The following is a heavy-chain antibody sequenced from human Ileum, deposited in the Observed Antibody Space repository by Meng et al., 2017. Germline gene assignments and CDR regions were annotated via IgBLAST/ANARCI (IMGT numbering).Heavy chain of an antibody. V-gene: IGHV4-61*01. CDR3: ARSSTSPASYFFDY. J-gene: IGHJ4*02. Sequence: HVELQESGRRLSRPSETLSFPCTCAVGSVRSGSYNCSWIRQPPGKGLEWIGHIYYSGSTNYNPSLKSRVTISVDMSKNQFSLKLNSVTAADTAIYFCARSSTSPASYFFDYWGQGTLVTVSS. CDR1: VGSVRSGSYN. D-gene: IGHD6-6*01. CDR2: IYYSGST.